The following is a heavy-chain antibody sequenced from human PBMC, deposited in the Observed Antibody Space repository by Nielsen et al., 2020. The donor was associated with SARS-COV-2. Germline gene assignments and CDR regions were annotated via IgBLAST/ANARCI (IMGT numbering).Heavy chain of an antibody. CDR1: GGSISSYY. V-gene: IGHV4-59*13. CDR2: IYYSGST. D-gene: IGHD3-3*01. J-gene: IGHJ3*02. Sequence: GSLRLSCTVSGGSISSYYWSWIRQPPGKGLEWIGYIYYSGSTNYNPSLKSRVTISVDTSKNQFSLKLSSVTAADTAVYYCARGVRAIFGVVGAFDIWGQGTMVTVSS. CDR3: ARGVRAIFGVVGAFDI.